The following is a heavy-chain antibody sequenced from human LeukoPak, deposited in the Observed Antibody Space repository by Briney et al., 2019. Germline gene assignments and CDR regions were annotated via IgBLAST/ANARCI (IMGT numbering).Heavy chain of an antibody. D-gene: IGHD3-3*01. CDR2: VRSKTDGGTT. Sequence: GGSLRLSCAASGFTFRDAWMTWVRQAPGKGLEWVGRVRSKTDGGTTDYAVSVQGRFTISRDDSKNTLYLQMSSLKTEDTAVYYCAKHIYGVVSIQQWGQGTLVTVSS. CDR1: GFTFRDAW. V-gene: IGHV3-15*01. J-gene: IGHJ1*01. CDR3: AKHIYGVVSIQQ.